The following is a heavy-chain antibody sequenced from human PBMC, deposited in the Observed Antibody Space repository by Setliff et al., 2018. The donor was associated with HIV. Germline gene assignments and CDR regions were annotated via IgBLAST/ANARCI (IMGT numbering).Heavy chain of an antibody. CDR1: GYTLTTHA. D-gene: IGHD6-19*01. Sequence: ASVKVSCKASGYTLTTHAMHWVRQAPGQSLEWMGWINAGNGNTKYSQKFQGRVTITRDTSARTAYMDLTNLRSEDTAVYYCARGSSGWPYYFDYWGQGTLVTVSS. J-gene: IGHJ4*02. CDR2: INAGNGNT. CDR3: ARGSSGWPYYFDY. V-gene: IGHV1-3*01.